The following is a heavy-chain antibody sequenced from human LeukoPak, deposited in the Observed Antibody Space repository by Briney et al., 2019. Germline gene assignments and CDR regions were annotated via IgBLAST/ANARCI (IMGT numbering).Heavy chain of an antibody. CDR2: ISASGGST. D-gene: IGHD3-22*01. CDR3: ARDLYYYDSSGYYPDY. V-gene: IGHV3-23*01. Sequence: GGSLRLSCAASGFTSSSSAMSWARQVPGKGLEWVSGISASGGSTSYADSVRGRFTISRDNSKNTLYVQMNSLRDEDTAVYYCARDLYYYDSSGYYPDYWGQGTLVTVSS. CDR1: GFTSSSSA. J-gene: IGHJ4*02.